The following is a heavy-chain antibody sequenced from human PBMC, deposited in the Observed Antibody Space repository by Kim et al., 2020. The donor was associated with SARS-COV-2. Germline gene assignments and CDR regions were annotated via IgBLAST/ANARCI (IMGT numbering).Heavy chain of an antibody. CDR3: ARVVWGGYRYIDS. CDR1: GYTFTNHD. D-gene: IGHD3-16*02. Sequence: ASVKVSCKASGYTFTNHDINWVRQAPGRGLEWMGWINTDTGSPTYAPDFTGRFVFSLDTSVSTAYLQIRRLEAEDTALYYCARVVWGGYRYIDSWGQGTLVTVSS. CDR2: INTDTGSP. J-gene: IGHJ4*02. V-gene: IGHV7-4-1*02.